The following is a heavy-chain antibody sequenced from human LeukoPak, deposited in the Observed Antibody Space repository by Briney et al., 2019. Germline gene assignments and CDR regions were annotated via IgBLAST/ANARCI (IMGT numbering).Heavy chain of an antibody. V-gene: IGHV3-9*01. Sequence: GGSLRLSCAASGFTFDDYAMHWVRQAPGKGLEWVSGISWNSGSIGYADSVKGRFTISRDNAKNSLYLQMNSLRAEDTALYYCARRVYYGDFFFDYWGQGTLVTVSS. CDR1: GFTFDDYA. J-gene: IGHJ4*02. CDR2: ISWNSGSI. D-gene: IGHD4-17*01. CDR3: ARRVYYGDFFFDY.